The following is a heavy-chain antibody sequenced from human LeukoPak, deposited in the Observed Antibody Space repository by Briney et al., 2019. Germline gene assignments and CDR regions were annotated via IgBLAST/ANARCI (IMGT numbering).Heavy chain of an antibody. J-gene: IGHJ4*02. V-gene: IGHV4-34*01. CDR3: ARVPRATIVGATKRYFDY. CDR1: GGSFRGYY. CDR2: INHSGST. Sequence: SETLSLTCAVYGGSFRGYYWSWIRQPPGKGLEWIGEINHSGSTNYNPSLKSRVTISVDTSKNQFSLKLSSVTAADTAVYYCARVPRATIVGATKRYFDYWGQGTLVTVSS. D-gene: IGHD1-26*01.